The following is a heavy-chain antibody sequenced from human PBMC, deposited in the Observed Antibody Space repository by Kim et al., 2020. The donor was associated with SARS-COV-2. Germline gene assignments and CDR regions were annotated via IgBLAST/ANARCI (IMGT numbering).Heavy chain of an antibody. V-gene: IGHV3-21*01. CDR3: ARRKEYSRNWFDP. J-gene: IGHJ5*02. D-gene: IGHD6-6*01. Sequence: YPDSGTGRYTSTRDNAKNSLYLQMNSLRAEDTAVYYCARRKEYSRNWFDPWGQGTRVTVSS.